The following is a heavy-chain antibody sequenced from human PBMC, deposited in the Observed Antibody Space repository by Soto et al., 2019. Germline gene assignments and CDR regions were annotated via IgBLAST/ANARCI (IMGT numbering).Heavy chain of an antibody. CDR3: ARDIGSWAVDY. V-gene: IGHV3-53*01. D-gene: IGHD1-26*01. Sequence: LRLSCAASGFTVSSNYMSWVRQAPGKGLEWVSVIYSGGSTYYADSVKGRFTISRDNSKNTLYLQMNSLRAEDTAVYYCARDIGSWAVDYWGQGTLVTVSS. CDR2: IYSGGST. CDR1: GFTVSSNY. J-gene: IGHJ4*02.